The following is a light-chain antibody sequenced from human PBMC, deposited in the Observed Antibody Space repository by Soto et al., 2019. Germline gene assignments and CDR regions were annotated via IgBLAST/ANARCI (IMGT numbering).Light chain of an antibody. Sequence: DIQMTPSPSSLSASVGDGVTITCRASQSISSYLNWYQQKPGKAPKLLIHAASSLQSGVPSRFSGSGSGTDFTLTISSLQPEDFATYYCQQSYSTPLTFGGGTKVDIK. CDR1: QSISSY. J-gene: IGKJ4*01. CDR3: QQSYSTPLT. CDR2: AAS. V-gene: IGKV1-39*01.